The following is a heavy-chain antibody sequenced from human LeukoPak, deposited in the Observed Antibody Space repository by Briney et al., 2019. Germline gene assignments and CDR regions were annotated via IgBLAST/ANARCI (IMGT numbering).Heavy chain of an antibody. Sequence: GGSLRLSCAASGFTFSTYAMHWVRQSPGKGLEWVAVISYDGSNKYYADSVKGRFTIFRDNAKNSLYLQMNSLRAEDTAVYYCARDGGPYGSGVSGYCYYYMDVWGKGTTVTISS. CDR3: ARDGGPYGSGVSGYCYYYMDV. J-gene: IGHJ6*03. CDR2: ISYDGSNK. V-gene: IGHV3-30*04. CDR1: GFTFSTYA. D-gene: IGHD3-10*01.